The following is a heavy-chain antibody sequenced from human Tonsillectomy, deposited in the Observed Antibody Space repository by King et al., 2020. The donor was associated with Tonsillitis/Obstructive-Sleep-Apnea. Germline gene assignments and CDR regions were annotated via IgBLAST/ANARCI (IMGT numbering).Heavy chain of an antibody. CDR2: ISYDGSNK. J-gene: IGHJ4*02. CDR3: AKDLDPIAAAGTGGLDY. D-gene: IGHD6-13*01. CDR1: GFTFSSYG. Sequence: VQLVESGGGVVQPGRSLRLSCAASGFTFSSYGMHWVRQAPDKGLEGVAVISYDGSNKYYADSVKGRFTISRDNSKNTLYLQMNSLRAEDTAVYYCAKDLDPIAAAGTGGLDYCGQGTLVTVSS. V-gene: IGHV3-30*18.